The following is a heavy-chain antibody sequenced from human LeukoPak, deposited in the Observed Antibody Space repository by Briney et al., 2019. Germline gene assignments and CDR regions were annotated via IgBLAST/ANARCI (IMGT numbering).Heavy chain of an antibody. CDR3: ATDGIVVVPAAMWYYGMDV. V-gene: IGHV1-24*01. CDR1: GYTLTELS. J-gene: IGHJ6*02. Sequence: GASVKVSCKVSGYTLTELSMHWVRQAPGKGLEWMGGFDPEDGETIYAQKSQGRVTMTEDTSTDTAYMELSSLRSEDTAVYYCATDGIVVVPAAMWYYGMDVWGQGTTVTVSS. D-gene: IGHD2-2*01. CDR2: FDPEDGET.